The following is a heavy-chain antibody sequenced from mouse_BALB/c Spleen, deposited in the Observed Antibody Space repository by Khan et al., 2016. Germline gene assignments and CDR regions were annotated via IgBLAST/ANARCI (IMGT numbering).Heavy chain of an antibody. Sequence: QVQLQQPGAELVKPGASVILSCKASGYIFTTYYIYWVKQRPGQGLEWIGGINPSNGGTNFNEKFKSKATLTVDKSSTTAYMQLSSLTSEDSAIYYCARSADGHYPFAYWGQGTLVTVSA. V-gene: IGHV1S81*02. CDR3: ARSADGHYPFAY. D-gene: IGHD2-3*01. J-gene: IGHJ3*01. CDR2: INPSNGGT. CDR1: GYIFTTYY.